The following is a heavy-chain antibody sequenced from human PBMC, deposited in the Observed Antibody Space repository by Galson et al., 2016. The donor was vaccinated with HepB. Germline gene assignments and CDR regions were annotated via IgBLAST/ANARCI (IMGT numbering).Heavy chain of an antibody. J-gene: IGHJ4*02. V-gene: IGHV4-39*01. Sequence: EPLSLTCIVSGVSVTNSDFHWGWIRQPPGKGLEWIATVYYLGNSYYSPSLKSRATISIDTSMNRISLKLSLVTVADTAMYYCARHPSGGPDHWGQGTLVTVSS. CDR3: ARHPSGGPDH. D-gene: IGHD3-10*01. CDR2: VYYLGNS. CDR1: GVSVTNSDFH.